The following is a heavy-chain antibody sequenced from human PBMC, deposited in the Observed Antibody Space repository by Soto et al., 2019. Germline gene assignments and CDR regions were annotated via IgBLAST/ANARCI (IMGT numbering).Heavy chain of an antibody. CDR2: ISAHNGNT. CDR3: ARDLAAGTCDY. V-gene: IGHV1-18*01. D-gene: IGHD6-13*01. CDR1: GYTFTSYA. Sequence: ASVKVSCKASGYTFTSYAISWVRQAPGQGLEWMGWISAHNGNTNYAQKLQGRVTMTTDTSTSTAYMELRSLRSDDTAVYYCARDLAAGTCDYWGQGTLVTVSS. J-gene: IGHJ4*02.